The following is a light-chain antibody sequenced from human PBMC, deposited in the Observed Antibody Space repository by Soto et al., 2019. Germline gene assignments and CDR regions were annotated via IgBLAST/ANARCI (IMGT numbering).Light chain of an antibody. Sequence: EIVLTQSPGTLSLSPGERATLSCRASQSVTSSYLAWYQQKPGQAPRLLIYNASNRATGIPDRFSGSGSGTDFTLTIRGLEPEDFAVYYCHQYAYAPLTFGQGTKVDI. CDR1: QSVTSSY. J-gene: IGKJ1*01. V-gene: IGKV3-20*01. CDR2: NAS. CDR3: HQYAYAPLT.